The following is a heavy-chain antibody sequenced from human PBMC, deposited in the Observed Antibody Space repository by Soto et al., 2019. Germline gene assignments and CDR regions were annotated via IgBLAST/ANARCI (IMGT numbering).Heavy chain of an antibody. Sequence: QVQLVQSGAEVKKPGASVKVSCKASGYTFTGYYMHWVRQAPGQGLEWMGWIDPNSGGTNYAQKFQGWVTMTRDTSISTAYMELSRLRSDDTAVYYCARDRLGIALAGTVTGVRFDYWGQGTLVTVSS. J-gene: IGHJ4*02. CDR1: GYTFTGYY. D-gene: IGHD6-19*01. CDR2: IDPNSGGT. V-gene: IGHV1-2*04. CDR3: ARDRLGIALAGTVTGVRFDY.